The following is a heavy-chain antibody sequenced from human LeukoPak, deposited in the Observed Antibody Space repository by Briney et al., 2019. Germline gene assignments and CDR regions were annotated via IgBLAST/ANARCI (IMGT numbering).Heavy chain of an antibody. V-gene: IGHV3-30*18. CDR2: ISYDGSNK. CDR1: GFTFSSYG. D-gene: IGHD1-7*01. CDR3: AKTYNWNYGGFDY. Sequence: GGSLRLSCAASGFTFSSYGMHWVRQAPGKGLEWVAVISYDGSNKYYADSVKGRFTISRDNSKNTLYLQMNSLRAEDTAVYYCAKTYNWNYGGFDYWGQGTLVTVSS. J-gene: IGHJ4*02.